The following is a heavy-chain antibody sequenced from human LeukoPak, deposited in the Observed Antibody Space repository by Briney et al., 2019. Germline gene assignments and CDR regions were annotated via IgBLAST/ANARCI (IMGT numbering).Heavy chain of an antibody. CDR2: IYYSGST. J-gene: IGHJ4*02. CDR3: ARGGYSYGYV. CDR1: GGSISSYY. D-gene: IGHD5-18*01. Sequence: SETLSLTCTVSGGSISSYYWSWIRQPQGKGLEWIGYIYYSGSTNYNPSLKSRVTISVDTSKNQFSLKLSSVTAADTAVYYCARGGYSYGYVWGQGTLVTVSS. V-gene: IGHV4-59*01.